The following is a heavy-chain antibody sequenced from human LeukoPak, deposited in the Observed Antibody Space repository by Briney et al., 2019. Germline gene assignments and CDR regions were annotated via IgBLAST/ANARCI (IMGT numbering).Heavy chain of an antibody. Sequence: GGSLRLSCAASGFTFSSYSMNWVRQAPGKGLEWVSYISSSSSTIYYADSAKGRFTISRDNAKNSLYLQMNSLRAEDTAVYYCARTSFTYSFDYWGQGTLVTVSS. CDR1: GFTFSSYS. J-gene: IGHJ4*02. D-gene: IGHD2/OR15-2a*01. V-gene: IGHV3-48*01. CDR3: ARTSFTYSFDY. CDR2: ISSSSSTI.